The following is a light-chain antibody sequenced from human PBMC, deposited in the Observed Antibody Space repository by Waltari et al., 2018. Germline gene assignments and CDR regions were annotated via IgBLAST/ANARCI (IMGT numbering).Light chain of an antibody. CDR1: SSDVYAYNS. Sequence: SALTQPRSVSGSPGQSVTISSTATSSDVYAYNSVSWYQQHPGTAPKLMIYDVTKRPSGGPERFSGTKSGNTASLTISGLQAEDEADYDCCSYAGTYHVGTGTEVTVL. CDR2: DVT. J-gene: IGLJ1*01. CDR3: CSYAGTYH. V-gene: IGLV2-11*01.